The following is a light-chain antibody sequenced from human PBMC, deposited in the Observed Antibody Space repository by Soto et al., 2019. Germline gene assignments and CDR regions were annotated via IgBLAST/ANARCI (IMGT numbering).Light chain of an antibody. CDR1: QNINKW. CDR2: RAS. CDR3: QHYSGYPLT. J-gene: IGKJ4*01. Sequence: DIPMTQSPSTLSASVGDRVTITCRASQNINKWLAWFQQKPGKAPKTLISRASNLESGVPSRFSGGGSGTEFTLTISSLQPDDFGTYYCQHYSGYPLTFGGGTTVDIK. V-gene: IGKV1-5*03.